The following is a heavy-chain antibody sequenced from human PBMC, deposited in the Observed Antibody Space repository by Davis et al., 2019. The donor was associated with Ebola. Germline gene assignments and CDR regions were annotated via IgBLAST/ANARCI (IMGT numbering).Heavy chain of an antibody. CDR3: AREGRGYCSGGSCYLQGNVDY. D-gene: IGHD2-15*01. CDR2: ISGSGGST. V-gene: IGHV3-23*01. Sequence: PGGSLRLSCAASGFTFSSYAMSWVRQAPGKGLEWVSAISGSGGSTYYADSVKGRFTISRDNAKNSLYLQMNSLRAEDTAVYYCAREGRGYCSGGSCYLQGNVDYWGQGTLVTVSS. CDR1: GFTFSSYA. J-gene: IGHJ4*02.